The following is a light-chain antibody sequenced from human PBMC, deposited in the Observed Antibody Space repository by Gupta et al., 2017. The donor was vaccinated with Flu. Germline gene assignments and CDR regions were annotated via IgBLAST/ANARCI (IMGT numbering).Light chain of an antibody. CDR1: QSLVYSDGYTY. J-gene: IGKJ1*01. Sequence: DVVMTQSPLSLPVTLGQPASISCRSSQSLVYSDGYTYLNWFQQRPGQSPRRLIYKGSKRDSGVPDRFSGSGSGTEFTLEISRGEAEDVGIYYCMQGKHWPWTFGQGTKVEIK. CDR3: MQGKHWPWT. V-gene: IGKV2-30*01. CDR2: KGS.